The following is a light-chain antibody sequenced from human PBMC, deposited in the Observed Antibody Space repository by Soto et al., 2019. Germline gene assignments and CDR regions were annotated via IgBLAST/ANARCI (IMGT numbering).Light chain of an antibody. CDR1: QSGSSK. V-gene: IGKV3-15*01. CDR3: QQYNSWVLV. Sequence: IVMTKSPATLYVSTGETATLSCRAGQSGSSKLAWYPHTPGQSHRLLLYVASTRANGIPARGSGSGSGTEFTRTIRSLQYDDFAVYYCQQYNSWVLVFGGGTKVEIK. CDR2: VAS. J-gene: IGKJ4*01.